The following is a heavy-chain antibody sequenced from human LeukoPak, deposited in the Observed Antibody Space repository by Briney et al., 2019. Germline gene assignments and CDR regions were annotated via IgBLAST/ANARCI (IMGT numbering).Heavy chain of an antibody. CDR2: ISAYNGNT. Sequence: ASVKVSYKASRYTFTSYGISWVRQAPGQGLEWVGWISAYNGNTNYAQKLQGRVTMTTDTSTSTAYMELRSLRSDDTAVYYCARRWAAAGTTPLYYYGMDVWGQGTTVTVSS. J-gene: IGHJ6*02. CDR1: RYTFTSYG. V-gene: IGHV1-18*01. CDR3: ARRWAAAGTTPLYYYGMDV. D-gene: IGHD6-13*01.